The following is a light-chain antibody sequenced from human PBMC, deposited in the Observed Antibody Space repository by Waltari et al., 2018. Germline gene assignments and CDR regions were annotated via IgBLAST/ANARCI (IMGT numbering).Light chain of an antibody. CDR2: ENN. V-gene: IGLV1-40*01. CDR1: SSNLGGYY. Sequence: QSVLTQPPSVYGAPGQRVTISCTGSSSNLGGYYLQWYQQLPGTAPKLLSYENNKRPSGVSDRFSGAQSGTSASLTSTGLQSEDEADYYCQSYDSSLSAHVFGSGTKLTVL. CDR3: QSYDSSLSAHV. J-gene: IGLJ6*01.